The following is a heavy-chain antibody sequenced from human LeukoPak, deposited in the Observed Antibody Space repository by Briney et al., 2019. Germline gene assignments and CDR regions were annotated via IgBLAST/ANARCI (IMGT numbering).Heavy chain of an antibody. CDR1: GFIFSKYA. V-gene: IGHV3-23*01. CDR3: AKDLWHLVRMIDH. J-gene: IGHJ4*02. CDR2: ISATGAST. D-gene: IGHD6-6*01. Sequence: GGSLRLSCEGSGFIFSKYAMNWVRQAPGKGLEWVSAISATGASTYYIDSVKGRFTISRDNSNNTLYLQMNSIRAEDTARYYCAKDLWHLVRMIDHWGQGILVIAST.